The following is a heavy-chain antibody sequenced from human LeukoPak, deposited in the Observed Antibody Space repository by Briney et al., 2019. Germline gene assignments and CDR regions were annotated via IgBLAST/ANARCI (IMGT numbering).Heavy chain of an antibody. Sequence: GGSLRLSCAASGFTFSSYGMNWVRQAPGKGLEWVSYISSSGSTIYYADSVKGRFTISRDNAKNSLYLQMNSLRAEDTAVYYCARDPYISYFDYWGQGTLVTVSS. CDR3: ARDPYISYFDY. V-gene: IGHV3-48*03. J-gene: IGHJ4*02. CDR1: GFTFSSYG. D-gene: IGHD3-16*01. CDR2: ISSSGSTI.